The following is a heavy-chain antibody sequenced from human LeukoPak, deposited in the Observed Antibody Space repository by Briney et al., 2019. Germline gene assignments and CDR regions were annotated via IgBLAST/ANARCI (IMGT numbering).Heavy chain of an antibody. CDR3: ARGARDSSGWYVY. Sequence: GGSLRLSCAASGFTFSSYWMSWVRQAPGKGLEWVANIKQDGSEKYYVDSVKGRFTISRDNAKNSLYLQMNSLRAEDTAVYYCARGARDSSGWYVYRGQGTLVTVSS. CDR1: GFTFSSYW. J-gene: IGHJ4*02. D-gene: IGHD6-19*01. V-gene: IGHV3-7*01. CDR2: IKQDGSEK.